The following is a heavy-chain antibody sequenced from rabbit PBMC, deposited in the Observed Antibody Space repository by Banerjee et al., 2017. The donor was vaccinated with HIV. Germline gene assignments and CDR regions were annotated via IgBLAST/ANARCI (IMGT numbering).Heavy chain of an antibody. CDR3: AGGTYGYAPDL. J-gene: IGHJ4*01. D-gene: IGHD6-1*01. Sequence: QSLEESGGDLVQPGASLTLTCTASGFSFSSSYYMCWVRQAPGKGLEWIAWIGISSSITYYASWAKGRFTISKTSSTTVTLQMTSLTAADTATYFCAGGTYGYAPDLWGPGTLVTVS. V-gene: IGHV1S40*01. CDR1: GFSFSSSYY. CDR2: IGISSSIT.